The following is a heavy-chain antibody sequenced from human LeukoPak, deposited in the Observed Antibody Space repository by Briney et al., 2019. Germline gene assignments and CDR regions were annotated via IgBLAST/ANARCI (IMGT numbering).Heavy chain of an antibody. CDR2: ISFDGVNT. D-gene: IGHD2-2*01. V-gene: IGHV3-30*04. CDR1: GSTFSTYA. J-gene: IGHJ6*03. CDR3: ARGQGYESYYYMDV. Sequence: GGSLRLSCAASGSTFSTYAIHWVRQAPGKGLEWVAVISFDGVNTFYADSVKGRFTISRDNSNNTVYLQMNNLRPEDTAVFYCARGQGYESYYYMDVWGKGTTVSVSS.